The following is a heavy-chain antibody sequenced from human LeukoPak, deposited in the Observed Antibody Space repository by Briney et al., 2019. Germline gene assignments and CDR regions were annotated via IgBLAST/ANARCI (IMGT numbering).Heavy chain of an antibody. Sequence: GASVKVSCKASGYTFTGYYMHWVRQAPGQGLEWMGRINPNRGGTNYAQKSQGRVTMTRVTSISTAYMELSRLRSDDTAVYYCARFVDTAMDAFDIWGQGTMVTVSS. CDR1: GYTFTGYY. D-gene: IGHD5-18*01. J-gene: IGHJ3*02. CDR3: ARFVDTAMDAFDI. CDR2: INPNRGGT. V-gene: IGHV1-2*06.